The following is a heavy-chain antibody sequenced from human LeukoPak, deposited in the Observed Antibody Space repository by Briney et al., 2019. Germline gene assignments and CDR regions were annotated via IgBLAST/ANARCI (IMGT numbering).Heavy chain of an antibody. V-gene: IGHV3-30*18. J-gene: IGHJ4*02. CDR2: ISYDGSNK. CDR3: AKAAAGTCDY. Sequence: GGSLRLSCAASGFTFSSYAMSWVRQAPGKGLEWVAVISYDGSNKYYADSVKGRFTISRDNSKNTLYLQMNSLRAEDTAVYYCAKAAAGTCDYWGQGTLVTVSS. D-gene: IGHD6-13*01. CDR1: GFTFSSYA.